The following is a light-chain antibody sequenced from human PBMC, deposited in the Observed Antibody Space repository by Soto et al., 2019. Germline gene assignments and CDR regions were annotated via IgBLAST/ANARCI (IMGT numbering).Light chain of an antibody. CDR1: QSVGSN. CDR2: GAS. V-gene: IGKV3-15*01. Sequence: EIVMTQSPATLSVSPGERATLSCRASQSVGSNLAWYQLKPGQAPRLLIYGASTRATGIPARFSGSGSGTDFTLTISSLQSEDFAIYVYQQYNNWPPDRTFGQGTMVEIK. J-gene: IGKJ1*01. CDR3: QQYNNWPPDRT.